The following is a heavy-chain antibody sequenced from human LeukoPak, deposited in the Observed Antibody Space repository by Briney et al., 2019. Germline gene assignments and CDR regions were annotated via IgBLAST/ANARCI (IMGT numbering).Heavy chain of an antibody. CDR2: ISGSGSTI. CDR3: ARIHPYYYGSGSYFMGYYYFGMDV. J-gene: IGHJ6*02. Sequence: GGSLRLSCAVSGFTFSSYDMNWVRQAPGRGLEWISYISGSGSTIYDADSVKGRFTVSRDNAKNSLHLQMNSLRAEDTAVYYCARIHPYYYGSGSYFMGYYYFGMDVWGQGTTVTVSS. CDR1: GFTFSSYD. D-gene: IGHD3-10*01. V-gene: IGHV3-48*03.